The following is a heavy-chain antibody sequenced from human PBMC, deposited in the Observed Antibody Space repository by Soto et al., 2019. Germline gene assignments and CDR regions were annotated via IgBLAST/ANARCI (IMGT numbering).Heavy chain of an antibody. Sequence: QVQLVQPGDEVRKPGPSVKVSCKASGYIFVNYGTAWVRQAPGQGLEWMGWISPNSGNTHYASKVQGRLTMTTDTSTSTAYMDLGSLTSDDTAVYYCAMVDNYVTPTPQDVWGQGTTVTVSS. V-gene: IGHV1-18*01. J-gene: IGHJ6*02. CDR2: ISPNSGNT. CDR3: AMVDNYVTPTPQDV. D-gene: IGHD3-16*01. CDR1: GYIFVNYG.